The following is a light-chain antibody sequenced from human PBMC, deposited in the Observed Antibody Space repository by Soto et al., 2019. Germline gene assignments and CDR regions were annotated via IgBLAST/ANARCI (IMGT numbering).Light chain of an antibody. CDR1: SSNIESNS. V-gene: IGLV1-51*01. CDR3: ATWDSSRSAL. CDR2: DNN. Sequence: QSVLTQPPSVSAAPGQKVTISCSGNSSNIESNSVSWYQQLPGTAPKLLIYDNNKRPSGIPDRFSGSKSGTSATLGITGLQTGDEADYSCATWDSSRSALFGGGTKLNVL. J-gene: IGLJ2*01.